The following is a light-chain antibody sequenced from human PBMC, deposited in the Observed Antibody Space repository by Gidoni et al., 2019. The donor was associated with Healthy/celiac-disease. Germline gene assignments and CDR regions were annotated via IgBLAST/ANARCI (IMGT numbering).Light chain of an antibody. CDR1: QDIGTW. CDR2: AAS. J-gene: IGKJ4*01. CDR3: QQANTFPRT. Sequence: DIRMNQSPSSVSAPVGDRLTISCRASQDIGTWVAWYQQTPGKAPKRLVYAASNWDTGVPARFSGGGSGTDFTLTINSLQPEDFATYYCQQANTFPRTFGGGTRVEIK. V-gene: IGKV1D-12*01.